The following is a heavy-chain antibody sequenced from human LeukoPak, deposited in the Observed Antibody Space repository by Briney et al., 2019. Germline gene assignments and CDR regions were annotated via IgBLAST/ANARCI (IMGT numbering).Heavy chain of an antibody. CDR3: ARDFQRGLFDY. D-gene: IGHD5-12*01. J-gene: IGHJ4*02. CDR2: IYYSGST. CDR1: GGSISSYY. V-gene: IGHV4-59*01. Sequence: PSETLSLTCTVSGGSISSYYWSWIRQPPGKGLEWIGYIYYSGSTNYNPSLKSRVTISVDTSKNQFSLKLSSVTAADTAVYYCARDFQRGLFDYWGQRTLVTVSS.